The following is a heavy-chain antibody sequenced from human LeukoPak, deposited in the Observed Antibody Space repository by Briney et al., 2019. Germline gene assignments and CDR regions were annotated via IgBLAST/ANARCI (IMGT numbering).Heavy chain of an antibody. CDR3: ARVPGSEYYFDY. V-gene: IGHV4-31*03. CDR2: IYYGGST. D-gene: IGHD1-1*01. CDR1: GGSISSGGYY. Sequence: PSETLSLTCTVSGGSISSGGYYWSWIRQHPGKGLEWIGYIYYGGSTYYNPSLKSRVTISVDTSKNQFSLKLSSVTAADTAVYCCARVPGSEYYFDYWGQGTLVTVSS. J-gene: IGHJ4*02.